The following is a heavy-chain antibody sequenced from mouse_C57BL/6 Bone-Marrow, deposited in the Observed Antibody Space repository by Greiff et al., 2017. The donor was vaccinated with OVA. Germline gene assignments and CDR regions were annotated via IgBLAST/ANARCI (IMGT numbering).Heavy chain of an antibody. J-gene: IGHJ1*03. D-gene: IGHD2-12*01. Sequence: EVKVVESGGGLVQPGGSLKLSCAASGFTFSDYYMYWVRQTPEKRLEWVAYISNGGGSTYYPDTVKGRFTISRDNAKNTLYLQMSRLKSEDTAMYYCARHIPYYIPYWYFDVWGTGTTVTVSS. V-gene: IGHV5-12*01. CDR2: ISNGGGST. CDR3: ARHIPYYIPYWYFDV. CDR1: GFTFSDYY.